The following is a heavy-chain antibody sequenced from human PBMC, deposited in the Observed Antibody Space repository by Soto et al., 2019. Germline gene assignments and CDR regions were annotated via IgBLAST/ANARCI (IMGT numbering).Heavy chain of an antibody. CDR2: IYYSGSA. Sequence: QLQLQESGPGLVKPSETLSLTCTVSGGSITSNAYYWGWIRQPPGKGLEWLGYIYYSGSASYNPSLKSRVTMSVDTSKNQFSLKLSSVTAAATAVYYCARRPKRGSYSWCFDYWGQGTLVTVSS. J-gene: IGHJ4*02. V-gene: IGHV4-39*01. CDR1: GGSITSNAYY. D-gene: IGHD1-26*01. CDR3: ARRPKRGSYSWCFDY.